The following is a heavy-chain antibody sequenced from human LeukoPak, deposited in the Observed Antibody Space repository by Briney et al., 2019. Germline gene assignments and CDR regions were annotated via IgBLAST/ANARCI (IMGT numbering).Heavy chain of an antibody. CDR3: AKLLGYCSGGSCVIFDY. D-gene: IGHD2-15*01. CDR1: EFTFSNHW. J-gene: IGHJ4*02. V-gene: IGHV3-74*01. Sequence: PGGSLRLSCAASEFTFSNHWMHWVRQAPGEGLVWVSYINSDGSSTSYADYVKGRFTISRDNARNTLYLQMNSLRVEDTAVYYCAKLLGYCSGGSCVIFDYWGQGTLVTVPS. CDR2: INSDGSST.